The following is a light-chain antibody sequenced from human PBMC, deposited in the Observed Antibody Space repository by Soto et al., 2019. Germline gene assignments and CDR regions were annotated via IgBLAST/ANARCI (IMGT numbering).Light chain of an antibody. CDR1: QGISSY. CDR3: QHLT. Sequence: DIQLTQSPSFLSASVGDRVTITCRASQGISSYLAWYQQKPGKAPKLLIYAASTLQSGVPSRFSGSGSGTEFTLTISSLQPGDFATYYCQHLTFGPGTKVDIK. J-gene: IGKJ3*01. CDR2: AAS. V-gene: IGKV1-9*01.